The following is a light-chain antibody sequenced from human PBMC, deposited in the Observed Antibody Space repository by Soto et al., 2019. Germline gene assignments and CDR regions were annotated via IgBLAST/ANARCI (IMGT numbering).Light chain of an antibody. Sequence: DIVMTQSPDSLAVSLAERATINCKSSQSVLYSANNKNYFAWYQQKPGQPPNLLIYWASTRESGVPDRFSGSGSGTDFTLTISSLQAEAVAVYYCQQYYSAPWTFGQGTKVEIK. CDR3: QQYYSAPWT. V-gene: IGKV4-1*01. CDR2: WAS. CDR1: QSVLYSANNKNY. J-gene: IGKJ1*01.